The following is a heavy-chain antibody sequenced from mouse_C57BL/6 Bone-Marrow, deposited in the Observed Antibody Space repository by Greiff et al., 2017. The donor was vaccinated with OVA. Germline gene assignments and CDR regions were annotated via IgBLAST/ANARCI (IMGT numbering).Heavy chain of an antibody. V-gene: IGHV1-69*01. CDR3: AKGLPWFAY. CDR1: GYTFTSYW. Sequence: QVQLQQSGAELVMPGASVKLSCKASGYTFTSYWMHWVKQRPGQGLEWIGEIDPSDSYTNYNQKFKGKSTLTVDKSSSTAYMQLSSLTSEDSAVYYCAKGLPWFAYWGQGTLVTVSA. CDR2: IDPSDSYT. J-gene: IGHJ3*01. D-gene: IGHD2-10*01.